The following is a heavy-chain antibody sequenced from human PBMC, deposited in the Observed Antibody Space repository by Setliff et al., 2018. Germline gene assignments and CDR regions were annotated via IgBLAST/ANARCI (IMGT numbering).Heavy chain of an antibody. J-gene: IGHJ6*03. V-gene: IGHV4-4*07. CDR1: GGSMGSYY. CDR2: VNTTGST. CDR3: ARVRITPYCMDV. Sequence: PSETLSLTCTVSGGSMGSYYWTWIRQSAGKGLEWIGRVNTTGSTAFNPSLNSRVTMSLDKSKNQFSLKLYSVTAADTAVYFWARVRITPYCMDVWGKGTTVTVSS. D-gene: IGHD3-10*01.